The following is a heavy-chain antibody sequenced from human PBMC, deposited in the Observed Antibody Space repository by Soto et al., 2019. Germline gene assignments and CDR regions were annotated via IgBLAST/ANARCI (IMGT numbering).Heavy chain of an antibody. V-gene: IGHV4-4*07. D-gene: IGHD2-21*01. J-gene: IGHJ4*02. CDR2: IYTSGNT. CDR3: ARDDGERWVIYNFDY. CDR1: GGSISSYY. Sequence: PSETLSLTCTVSGGSISSYYWSWIRQPAGKGLEWIGRIYTSGNTNYNPSLESRVTMSLDRSKNQFSLNLSSVTAADTAVYYCARDDGERWVIYNFDYWGQGTPVTVSS.